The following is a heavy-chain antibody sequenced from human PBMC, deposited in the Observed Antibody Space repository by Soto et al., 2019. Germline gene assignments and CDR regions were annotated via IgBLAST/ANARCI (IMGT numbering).Heavy chain of an antibody. CDR1: GYTFTSYD. V-gene: IGHV1-8*01. J-gene: IGHJ6*03. CDR2: MNPNSGNT. CDR3: AGWGGYDNYYYMDV. Sequence: QVPLVQSGAEVKKPGASVKVSCKASGYTFTSYDINWVRQATGQGLEWMGWMNPNSGNTGYAQKFQGRVTMTRNTSISTAYMELSSLRSEDTAVYYCAGWGGYDNYYYMDVWGKGTTVTVSS. D-gene: IGHD1-26*01.